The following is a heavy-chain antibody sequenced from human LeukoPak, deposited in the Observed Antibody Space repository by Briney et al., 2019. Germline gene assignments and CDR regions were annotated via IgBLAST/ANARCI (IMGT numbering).Heavy chain of an antibody. CDR3: ARLDNYYDSSGEDY. CDR1: GFTVSSNY. V-gene: IGHV3-53*01. Sequence: GGSLRLSCAASGFTVSSNYMSWVRQAPGKGLEWVSVIYSGGSTYYADSVKGRFTISRDNPKNTPYLQMNSLRAEDTAVYYCARLDNYYDSSGEDYWGQGTLVTVSS. J-gene: IGHJ4*02. D-gene: IGHD3-22*01. CDR2: IYSGGST.